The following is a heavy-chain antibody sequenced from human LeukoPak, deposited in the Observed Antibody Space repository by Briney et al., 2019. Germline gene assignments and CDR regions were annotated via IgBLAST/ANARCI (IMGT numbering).Heavy chain of an antibody. CDR1: GYTFTNYD. D-gene: IGHD6-6*01. CDR2: MNPNSGAT. J-gene: IGHJ4*02. V-gene: IGHV1-8*01. Sequence: ASVKVSCKASGYTFTNYDFNWVRQATGQGLEWMGWMNPNSGATGYAQKFQGRVTMTRDTSINTACMELSSLRSEDTAVYYCARWLVRGSRSSYFDYWGQGTPVTVSS. CDR3: ARWLVRGSRSSYFDY.